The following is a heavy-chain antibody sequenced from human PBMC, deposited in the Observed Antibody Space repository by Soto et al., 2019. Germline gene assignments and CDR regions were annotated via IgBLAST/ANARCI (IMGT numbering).Heavy chain of an antibody. Sequence: SETLSLTCAVYGGSFSGYYWSWIRQPPGKGLEWIGEINHSGSTNYNPSLKSRVTISVDTSKNQFSLKLSSVTAADTAVYYCGYDILTGYPPQYFQHWGQGTLVTSPQ. CDR3: GYDILTGYPPQYFQH. J-gene: IGHJ1*01. CDR2: INHSGST. D-gene: IGHD3-9*01. V-gene: IGHV4-34*01. CDR1: GGSFSGYY.